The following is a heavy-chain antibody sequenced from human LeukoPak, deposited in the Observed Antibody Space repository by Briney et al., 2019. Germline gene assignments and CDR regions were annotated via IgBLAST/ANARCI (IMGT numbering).Heavy chain of an antibody. CDR3: AREGGSYYYGMDV. D-gene: IGHD3-10*01. CDR2: INPNSGGT. Sequence: ASVKVSCKASGYTFTGYYMHWVRQAPGQGLEWMGWINPNSGGTNYAQKFQGRVTMTRDTSISTAYMELSRLRSDDTAVYYCAREGGSYYYGMDVWGQGTAVTVSS. J-gene: IGHJ6*02. V-gene: IGHV1-2*02. CDR1: GYTFTGYY.